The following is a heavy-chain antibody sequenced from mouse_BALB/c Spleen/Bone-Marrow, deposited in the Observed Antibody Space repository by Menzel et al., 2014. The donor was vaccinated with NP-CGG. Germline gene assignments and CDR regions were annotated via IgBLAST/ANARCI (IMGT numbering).Heavy chain of an antibody. J-gene: IGHJ3*01. CDR1: GFTFSSYA. Sequence: EVQVVESGGGLVKPGGSLKLSCAASGFTFSSYAMSWVRPTPEKRLEWVATISSGGSYTYYPDSVKGRFTISRDNAKNTLYLQMSSLRSEDTAMYYCARPHYYGSSWFAYWGQGTLVTVSA. D-gene: IGHD1-1*01. CDR2: ISSGGSYT. CDR3: ARPHYYGSSWFAY. V-gene: IGHV5-9-3*01.